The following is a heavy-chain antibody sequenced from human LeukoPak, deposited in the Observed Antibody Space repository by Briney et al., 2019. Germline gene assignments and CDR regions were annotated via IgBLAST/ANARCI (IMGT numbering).Heavy chain of an antibody. CDR2: INHSGST. V-gene: IGHV4-34*01. CDR1: GGSFSGYY. D-gene: IGHD3-22*01. Sequence: SETLSLTCAVYGGSFSGYYWSWIRQPPGKGLEWIGEINHSGSTNYNPSLKSRVTISVDTSKNQFSLKLSSVTAADTAVHYCARETTMIDNYFDYWGQGTLVTVSS. J-gene: IGHJ4*02. CDR3: ARETTMIDNYFDY.